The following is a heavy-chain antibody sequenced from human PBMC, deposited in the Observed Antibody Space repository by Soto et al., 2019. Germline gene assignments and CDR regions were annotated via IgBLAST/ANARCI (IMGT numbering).Heavy chain of an antibody. Sequence: SETLSLTCTVSGGSISSGGYYWSWIRQHPGKGLEWIGYIYYSGTTYYNPSLKSRVTISVDTSKNQFSLKLSSVTAADTAVYYCARSVAVAGTFDYWGQGTLVTVSS. J-gene: IGHJ4*02. CDR2: IYYSGTT. CDR1: GGSISSGGYY. D-gene: IGHD6-19*01. CDR3: ARSVAVAGTFDY. V-gene: IGHV4-31*03.